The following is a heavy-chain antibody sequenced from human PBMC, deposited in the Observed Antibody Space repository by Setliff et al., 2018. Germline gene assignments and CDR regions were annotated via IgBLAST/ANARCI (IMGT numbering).Heavy chain of an antibody. D-gene: IGHD6-13*01. CDR1: GYAFTSYY. V-gene: IGHV1-46*01. J-gene: IGHJ4*02. CDR2: INTGGGSS. Sequence: EASVKVSCKASGYAFTSYYMYWVRQAPGQGLEWMGTINTGGGSSSYTEKFQGRVTMTRDTSTNTAYMELNSLTSNDTAVYYCARAGLAAAGRKGVFDHWGQGTLVTVSS. CDR3: ARAGLAAAGRKGVFDH.